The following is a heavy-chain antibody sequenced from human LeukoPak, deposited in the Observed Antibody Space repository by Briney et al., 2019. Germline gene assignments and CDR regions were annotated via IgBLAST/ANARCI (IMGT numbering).Heavy chain of an antibody. D-gene: IGHD5-24*01. CDR2: IYYSRST. V-gene: IGHV4-30-4*01. CDR3: ARDGYNSGYFDY. CDR1: GASISSGGYY. J-gene: IGHJ4*02. Sequence: SQTLSLTCTVSGASISSGGYYWNWIRQPPGKGLEWIGNIYYSRSTSYSPSLKSRLTISVDTSKNQFSLKLSSVTAADTAVYYCARDGYNSGYFDYWGQGTLVTVSS.